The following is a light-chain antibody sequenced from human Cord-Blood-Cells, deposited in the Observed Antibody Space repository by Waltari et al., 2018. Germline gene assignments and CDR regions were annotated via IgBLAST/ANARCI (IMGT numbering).Light chain of an antibody. J-gene: IGKJ1*01. Sequence: AIRMTQSPSSLSASTGDRVTFTCRASQGISSYLAWYQQKPGKAPKLLIYAASTLQSGVPSRFSGSGSGTDFTLTISCLQSEDFATYYCQQYYSNPRTFGQGTKVEIK. CDR1: QGISSY. V-gene: IGKV1-8*01. CDR3: QQYYSNPRT. CDR2: AAS.